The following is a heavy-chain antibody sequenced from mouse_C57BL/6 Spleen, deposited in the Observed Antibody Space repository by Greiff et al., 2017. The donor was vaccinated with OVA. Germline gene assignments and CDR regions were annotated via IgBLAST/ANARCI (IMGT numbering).Heavy chain of an antibody. CDR2: IYPGSGST. J-gene: IGHJ3*01. CDR1: GFNIKNTY. CDR3: ARSDSWFAY. Sequence: VQLQQSVAELVRPGASVKLSCTASGFNIKNTYMHWVKQRPGQGLEWIGDIYPGSGSTNYNEKFKSKATLTVDTSSSTAYMQLSSLTSEDSAVYYCARSDSWFAYWGQGTLVTVSA. V-gene: IGHV1-55*01.